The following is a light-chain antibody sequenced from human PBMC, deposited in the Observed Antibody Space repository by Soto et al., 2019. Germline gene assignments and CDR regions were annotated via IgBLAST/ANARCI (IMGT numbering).Light chain of an antibody. CDR1: NIGSDT. CDR3: LVWDLIGDHSL. V-gene: IGLV3-21*02. CDR2: DDS. J-gene: IGLJ1*01. Sequence: YELTQPPSVSVAPGETARITCGRNNIGSDTVHWYQQKPGQAPVVVVYDDSERPSGPPERISGSNSGDTATLTIRRVEAGDESDYYCLVWDLIGDHSLFGKGPRSTV.